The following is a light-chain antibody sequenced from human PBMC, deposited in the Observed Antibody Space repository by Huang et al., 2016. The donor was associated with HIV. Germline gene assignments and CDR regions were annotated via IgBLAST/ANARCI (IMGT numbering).Light chain of an antibody. V-gene: IGKV3-20*01. CDR2: GAS. CDR3: HQYGDSRGT. J-gene: IGKJ1*01. CDR1: QSVNNNF. Sequence: EIVFTQSPGPLSLSPGERATLSCRARQSVNNNFLAWYQQKPGQAPRLLIYGASSRATGVPDRFSGSGSGTDFTLTISRLEPEDFAVYYCHQYGDSRGTFGQGTKVEIK.